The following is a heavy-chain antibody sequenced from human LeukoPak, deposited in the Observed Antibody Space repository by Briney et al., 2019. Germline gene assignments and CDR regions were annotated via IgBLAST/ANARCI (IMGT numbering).Heavy chain of an antibody. CDR2: IYYSGST. Sequence: SETLSLTCTVSGGSISSYYWSWIRQPPGKGLEWIGYIYYSGSTNYNPSLKSRVTISVDTSKNQVSLKLSSVTAADTAVYYCARGTDSSGYDWGQGTLVTVSS. V-gene: IGHV4-59*01. CDR1: GGSISSYY. J-gene: IGHJ4*02. CDR3: ARGTDSSGYD. D-gene: IGHD3-22*01.